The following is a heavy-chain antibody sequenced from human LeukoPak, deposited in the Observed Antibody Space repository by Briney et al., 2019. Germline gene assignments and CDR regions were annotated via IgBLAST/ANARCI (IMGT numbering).Heavy chain of an antibody. D-gene: IGHD1-26*01. CDR3: ARDASSMVGAISPAFDI. CDR2: IYYSGST. CDR1: GGSISSGGYY. J-gene: IGHJ3*02. Sequence: PSETLSLTCTVSGGSISSGGYYWSWIRQHPGKGLEWIGYIYYSGSTYYNPSLKSRVTISVDRSKNQFSLKLSSVTAADTAGYFGARDASSMVGAISPAFDIGGKGKMVTVSS. V-gene: IGHV4-31*03.